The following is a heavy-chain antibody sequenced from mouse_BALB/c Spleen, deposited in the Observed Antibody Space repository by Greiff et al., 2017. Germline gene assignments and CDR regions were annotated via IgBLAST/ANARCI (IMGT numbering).Heavy chain of an antibody. D-gene: IGHD1-1*01. J-gene: IGHJ3*01. Sequence: VQLQQSGPELVKPGASVKMSCKASGYTFTSYVMHWVKQKPGQGLEWIGYINPYNDGTKYNEKFKGKATLTSDKSSSTAYMELSSLTSEDSAVYYCARGILYNYGSGIAYWGQGTLVTVSA. CDR1: GYTFTSYV. V-gene: IGHV1-14*01. CDR2: INPYNDGT. CDR3: ARGILYNYGSGIAY.